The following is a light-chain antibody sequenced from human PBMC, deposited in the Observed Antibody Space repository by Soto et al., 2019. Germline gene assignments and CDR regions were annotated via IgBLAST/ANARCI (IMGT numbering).Light chain of an antibody. J-gene: IGLJ2*01. V-gene: IGLV2-14*03. CDR1: SSDIGGYNY. CDR2: DVT. Sequence: ALTQPASVSGSPGQSITISCTGTSSDIGGYNYVSWYQQHPGKAPKLIIFDVTYRPSGVSNRFSGSKSGNTASLTISGLQAEDEADYYCTSYTATSTLEVFGGGTKLTVL. CDR3: TSYTATSTLEV.